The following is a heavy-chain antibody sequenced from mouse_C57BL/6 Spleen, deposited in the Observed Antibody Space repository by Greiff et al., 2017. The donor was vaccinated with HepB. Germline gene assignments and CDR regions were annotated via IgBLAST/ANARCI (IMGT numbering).Heavy chain of an antibody. D-gene: IGHD2-3*01. V-gene: IGHV3-6*01. Sequence: EVKLVESGPGLVKPSQSLSLTCSVTGYSITSGYYWNWIRQFPGNKLEWMGYISYDGSNNYNPSLKNRISITRDTSKNQFFLKLNSVTTEDTATYYCARNGYYEDYAMDYWGQGTSVTVSS. J-gene: IGHJ4*01. CDR1: GYSITSGYY. CDR2: ISYDGSN. CDR3: ARNGYYEDYAMDY.